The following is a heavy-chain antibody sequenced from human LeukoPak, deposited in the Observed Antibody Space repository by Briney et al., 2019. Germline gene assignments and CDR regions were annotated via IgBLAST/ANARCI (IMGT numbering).Heavy chain of an antibody. V-gene: IGHV1-2*02. CDR3: ARGRSDYYLDS. J-gene: IGHJ4*02. Sequence: ASVKVSCKASGYTFTDYYMHWVRQAPGHGLEWMGWIYPDSGGTNYAQKFQGRVTVTRDTSISTAYMGLSRLTSDDTAVYYCARGRSDYYLDSWGQGTLVTVSS. D-gene: IGHD3-10*01. CDR1: GYTFTDYY. CDR2: IYPDSGGT.